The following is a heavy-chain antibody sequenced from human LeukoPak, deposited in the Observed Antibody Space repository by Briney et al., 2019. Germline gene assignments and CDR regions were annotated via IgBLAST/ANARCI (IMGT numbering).Heavy chain of an antibody. CDR1: GGSISSYY. J-gene: IGHJ4*02. D-gene: IGHD3-3*01. V-gene: IGHV4-59*01. CDR3: AREGPKLNYDFWSGYYYYFDY. Sequence: KPSETLSLTCTVSGGSISSYYWSWIRQPPGKGLEWIGYIYYSGSTNYNPSLKSRVTISVDTSKNQFSLKLSSVTAADMAVYYCAREGPKLNYDFWSGYYYYFDYWGQGTLVTVSS. CDR2: IYYSGST.